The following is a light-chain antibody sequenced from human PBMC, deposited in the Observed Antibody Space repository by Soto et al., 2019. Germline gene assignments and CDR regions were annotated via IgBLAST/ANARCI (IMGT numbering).Light chain of an antibody. Sequence: QSALTQPASVSGSPGQSITISCTGTSSDIGGYKYVSWYQQHPGKAPKLMIYEVSNRPSGVSNRFSGSKSGNTASLTISGLQAEDEADYYCSSYTGSTTPYVLGTGTKLTVL. V-gene: IGLV2-14*01. J-gene: IGLJ1*01. CDR1: SSDIGGYKY. CDR3: SSYTGSTTPYV. CDR2: EVS.